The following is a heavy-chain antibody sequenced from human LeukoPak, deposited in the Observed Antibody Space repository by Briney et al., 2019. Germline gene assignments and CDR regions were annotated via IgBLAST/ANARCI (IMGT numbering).Heavy chain of an antibody. D-gene: IGHD3-22*01. V-gene: IGHV3-33*06. Sequence: HKPDADSVKGRFTISRDNSKSPLYLQMNGLRAEDTAVYYCAKPPDSYYYDSSGYWFDYWGQGTLVTVSS. J-gene: IGHJ5*01. CDR2: HK. CDR3: AKPPDSYYYDSSGYWFDY.